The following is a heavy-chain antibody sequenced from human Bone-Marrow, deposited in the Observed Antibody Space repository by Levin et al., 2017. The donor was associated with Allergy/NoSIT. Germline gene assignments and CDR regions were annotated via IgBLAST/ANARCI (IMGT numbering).Heavy chain of an antibody. D-gene: IGHD6-6*01. J-gene: IGHJ4*02. CDR1: GGSFSGYY. V-gene: IGHV4-34*01. Sequence: PSETLSLTCAVYGGSFSGYYWSWIRQPPGKGLEWIGEINHSGSTNYNPSLKSRVTISVDTSKNQFSLKLSSVTAADTAVYYCARGLIAARRYFDYWGQGTLVTVSS. CDR2: INHSGST. CDR3: ARGLIAARRYFDY.